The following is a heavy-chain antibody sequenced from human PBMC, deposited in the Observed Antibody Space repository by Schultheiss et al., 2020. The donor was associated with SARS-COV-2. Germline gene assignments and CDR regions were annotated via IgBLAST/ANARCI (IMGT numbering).Heavy chain of an antibody. Sequence: SQTLSLTCTVSGGSSSDYYWSWIRRSPGKGLECIGYIYSSGSAYYNPSLKSRVTISVDTSKDEFSLKLTSVIAADTAVYYCARRRSDGNWWLDTWGQGTLVTVSS. CDR1: GGSSSDYY. V-gene: IGHV4-4*08. CDR3: ARRRSDGNWWLDT. D-gene: IGHD2-8*02. J-gene: IGHJ5*02. CDR2: IYSSGSA.